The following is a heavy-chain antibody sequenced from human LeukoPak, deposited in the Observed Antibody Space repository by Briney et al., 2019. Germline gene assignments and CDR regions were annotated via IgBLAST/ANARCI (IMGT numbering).Heavy chain of an antibody. V-gene: IGHV7-4-1*02. CDR1: GYTFSSYA. CDR3: ARDLRPYYGPGTYYNVFDY. J-gene: IGHJ4*02. CDR2: INTNTGNP. D-gene: IGHD3-10*01. Sequence: ASVKVSCKASGYTFSSYAMNWVRQAPGQGLEWMGWINTNTGNPTYAQGFTGRFVFSLDTSVSTAYLQISSLKAEDTAVYYCARDLRPYYGPGTYYNVFDYWGQGTLVTVSP.